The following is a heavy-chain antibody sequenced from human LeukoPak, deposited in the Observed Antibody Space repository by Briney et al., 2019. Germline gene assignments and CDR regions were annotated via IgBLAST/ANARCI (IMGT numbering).Heavy chain of an antibody. V-gene: IGHV1-2*02. J-gene: IGHJ3*02. CDR1: GYTFTGYY. CDR2: INPNSGGT. D-gene: IGHD1-26*01. Sequence: ASVKVPCKASGYTFTGYYMHWVRQAPGQGLEWMGWINPNSGGTNYAQKFQGRVTMTRDTSISTAYMELSRLRSDDTAVYYCARARGGPDAFDIWGQGTMVTVSS. CDR3: ARARGGPDAFDI.